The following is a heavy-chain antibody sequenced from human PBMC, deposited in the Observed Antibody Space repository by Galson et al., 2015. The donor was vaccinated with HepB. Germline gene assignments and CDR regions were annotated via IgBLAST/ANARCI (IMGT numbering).Heavy chain of an antibody. V-gene: IGHV3-48*01. Sequence: SLRLSCAASGFTFSSYSMNWVRQAPGKGLEWVSYISSSSSTIYYADSVKGRFTISRDNAKNSLYLQMNSLRAEDTAVYYCASSGYDYYYYYGMDVWGQGTTVTVSS. D-gene: IGHD5-12*01. CDR1: GFTFSSYS. J-gene: IGHJ6*02. CDR2: ISSSSSTI. CDR3: ASSGYDYYYYYGMDV.